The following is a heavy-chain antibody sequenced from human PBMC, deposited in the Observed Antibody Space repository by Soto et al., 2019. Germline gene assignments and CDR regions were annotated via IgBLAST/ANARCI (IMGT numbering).Heavy chain of an antibody. J-gene: IGHJ4*02. CDR3: ARALREYYDGPLDK. V-gene: IGHV4-59*12. D-gene: IGHD3-22*01. CDR2: VYDSGST. Sequence: QVRLQESGPGLVKPSETLSLTCRVSGGSISSYYWNWIRQPPGKGLGWIGDVYDSGSTNYNPSLKRRVTISLNTPEKQFSLKLSSVTAADTAVYYCARALREYYDGPLDKWGQGTLVTVSS. CDR1: GGSISSYY.